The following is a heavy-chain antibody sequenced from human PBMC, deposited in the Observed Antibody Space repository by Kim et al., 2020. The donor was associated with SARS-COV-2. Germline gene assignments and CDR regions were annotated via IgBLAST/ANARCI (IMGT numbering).Heavy chain of an antibody. Sequence: SETLSLTCTVSGGSISSYYWSWIRQPPGKGLEWIGYIYYSGSTNYNPSLKSRVTISVDTSKNQFSLKLSSVTAADTAVYYCARGGATTGSIDYWGQGTLVTVSS. J-gene: IGHJ4*02. CDR1: GGSISSYY. V-gene: IGHV4-59*01. D-gene: IGHD1-26*01. CDR3: ARGGATTGSIDY. CDR2: IYYSGST.